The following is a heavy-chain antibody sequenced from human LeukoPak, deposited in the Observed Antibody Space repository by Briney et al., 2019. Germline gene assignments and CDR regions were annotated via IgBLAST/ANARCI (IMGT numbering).Heavy chain of an antibody. Sequence: GGSLRLSCAASGFTFSSHAMSWARQAPGKGLEWVSTIRYSGHSTYYADSVKGRFTISRDNSENTMYLQMNSLRAEDTAVYYCARHFDTSAYYSFDYWGQGALVTVSS. D-gene: IGHD3-22*01. CDR1: GFTFSSHA. V-gene: IGHV3-23*01. CDR2: IRYSGHST. J-gene: IGHJ4*02. CDR3: ARHFDTSAYYSFDY.